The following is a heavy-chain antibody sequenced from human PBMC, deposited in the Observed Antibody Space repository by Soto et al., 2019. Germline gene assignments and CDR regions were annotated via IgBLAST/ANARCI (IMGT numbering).Heavy chain of an antibody. J-gene: IGHJ4*02. D-gene: IGHD1-1*01. V-gene: IGHV1-18*01. CDR1: GYTFTSFG. CDR2: ISALTGEM. CDR3: ARDGWSMDTWNDAHFDY. Sequence: QVLLVQSGPEVKRPGASAMLSCQASGYTFTSFGLGWLRQAPGQGLEWVGWISALTGEMKFAPRFQGRIDLTIDRQSKTGNLEVRSLTPDDTGVYCCARDGWSMDTWNDAHFDYWGRGALVTVSP.